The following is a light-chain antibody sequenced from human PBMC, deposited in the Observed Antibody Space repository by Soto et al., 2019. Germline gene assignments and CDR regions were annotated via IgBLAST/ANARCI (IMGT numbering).Light chain of an antibody. J-gene: IGKJ1*01. Sequence: DIQMTQSPSSLSASVGDRVTITCQASQDISNYLNWYQQKPGKAPNLLIYDVSNLEIGVPSRFSGSGSGTDFTFTISSLQPEDIATYYCQQYDNFQWTFGQGTKVEIK. CDR3: QQYDNFQWT. CDR2: DVS. CDR1: QDISNY. V-gene: IGKV1-33*01.